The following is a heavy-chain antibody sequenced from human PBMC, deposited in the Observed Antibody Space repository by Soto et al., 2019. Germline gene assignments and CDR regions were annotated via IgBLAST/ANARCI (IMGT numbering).Heavy chain of an antibody. CDR2: ISYDGSNK. CDR1: GFTVSSYA. CDR3: AREDDYGGSIDY. V-gene: IGHV3-30-3*01. D-gene: IGHD4-17*01. J-gene: IGHJ4*02. Sequence: GGSLRLSCAASGFTVSSYAMHWVRQAPGKGLEWVAVISYDGSNKYYADSVKGRFTISRDNSKNTLYLQMNSLRAEDTAVYYCAREDDYGGSIDYWGQGTLVTVSS.